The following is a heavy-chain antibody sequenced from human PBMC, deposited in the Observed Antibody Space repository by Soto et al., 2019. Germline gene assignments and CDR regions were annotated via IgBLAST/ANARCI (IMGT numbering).Heavy chain of an antibody. CDR3: ARGVAATRSNNWFDP. CDR2: INHSESS. D-gene: IGHD2-15*01. V-gene: IGHV4-34*01. CDR1: GGSFSGYY. J-gene: IGHJ5*02. Sequence: QVQLQQWGAGLLKPSETLSLTCAVYGGSFSGYYWSWNRQPPGKGLEWIGEINHSESSNYNPSLKSRVTISVDTSKNQFSLKLGSVTAADTAVYYCARGVAATRSNNWFDPWGQGTLVTVSS.